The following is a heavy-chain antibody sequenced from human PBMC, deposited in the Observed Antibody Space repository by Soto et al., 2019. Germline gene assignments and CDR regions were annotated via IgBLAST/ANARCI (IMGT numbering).Heavy chain of an antibody. D-gene: IGHD1-26*01. Sequence: QVQLRESGPGLVKPSETLSLTCTVSSGSIGTYFWSWLRQPPGKGLEWIGYIYYSGTTNYNPSLKSRVTICLDTSKNQFSLRLSSVTAADTAVYYCARGRGGTYDAFDIWGQGTLVTVSS. CDR3: ARGRGGTYDAFDI. V-gene: IGHV4-59*01. CDR1: SGSIGTYF. CDR2: IYYSGTT. J-gene: IGHJ3*02.